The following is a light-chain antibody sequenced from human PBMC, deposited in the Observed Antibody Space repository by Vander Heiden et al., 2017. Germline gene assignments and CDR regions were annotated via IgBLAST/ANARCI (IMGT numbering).Light chain of an antibody. CDR3: QQGYSTPHT. Sequence: IQLTRSPSSLSASLANRVPTTCRPSQSNSSYLNWYQQKPGKAPKLLIYAASSLQSGVPSRFSGSGSGTDFTLTISSLQAEDVATYYCQQGYSTPHTFGGGTKVEIK. CDR2: AAS. CDR1: QSNSSY. V-gene: IGKV1-39*01. J-gene: IGKJ4*01.